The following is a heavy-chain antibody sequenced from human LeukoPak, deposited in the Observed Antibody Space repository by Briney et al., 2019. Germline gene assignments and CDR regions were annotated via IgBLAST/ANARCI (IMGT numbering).Heavy chain of an antibody. CDR1: GFTSSSDW. D-gene: IGHD3-10*01. CDR3: ARKGSGVLLWFGELLLGAFDI. Sequence: GGSLRLSCAASGFTSSSDWMSWVRQAPGKGLEWVANIKQDGSEKYDLDSVEGRFTMSRDNAKNSLYLQMNSLRAEDTAVYYCARKGSGVLLWFGELLLGAFDIWGQGTMVTVSS. V-gene: IGHV3-7*01. J-gene: IGHJ3*02. CDR2: IKQDGSEK.